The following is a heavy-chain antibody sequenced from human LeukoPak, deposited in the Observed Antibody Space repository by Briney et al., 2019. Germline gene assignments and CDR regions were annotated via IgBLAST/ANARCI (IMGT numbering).Heavy chain of an antibody. D-gene: IGHD3-22*01. CDR2: IIPIFGTA. Sequence: SVKVSCKASGGTFSSYAISWVRQAPGQGLEWMGGIIPIFGTANYAQKFQGRVTITADESTSTAYMELSSLRSEDTAVYYCARVSDYYDSSGRHFDYWGQGTLVTVSS. CDR3: ARVSDYYDSSGRHFDY. CDR1: GGTFSSYA. V-gene: IGHV1-69*13. J-gene: IGHJ4*02.